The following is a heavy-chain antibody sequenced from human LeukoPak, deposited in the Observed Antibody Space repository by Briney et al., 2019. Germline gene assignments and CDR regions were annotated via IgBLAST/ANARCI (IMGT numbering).Heavy chain of an antibody. J-gene: IGHJ4*02. V-gene: IGHV1-69*04. CDR2: IIPILGIA. CDR1: GGTFSSYA. Sequence: SVKVSCKASGGTFSSYAISWVRQAPGQGLEWMGRIIPILGIANYARKFQGRVTITADKSTSTAYMELSSLRSEDTAVYYCARDSYSFHWGQGTLVTVSS. CDR3: ARDSYSFH. D-gene: IGHD6-13*01.